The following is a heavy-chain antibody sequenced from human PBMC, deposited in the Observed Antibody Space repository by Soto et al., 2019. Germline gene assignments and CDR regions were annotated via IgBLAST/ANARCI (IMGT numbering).Heavy chain of an antibody. J-gene: IGHJ4*02. Sequence: PGGSLRLSCAASGFTFSSYWMSWVRQAPGKGLEWVANIKQDGSEKYYVDSVKGRFTISRDNAKNSLYLQMNSLRAEDTAVYYCAIVSSSWPTPFDYWGQGTLVTVSS. V-gene: IGHV3-7*03. CDR1: GFTFSSYW. CDR2: IKQDGSEK. CDR3: AIVSSSWPTPFDY. D-gene: IGHD6-13*01.